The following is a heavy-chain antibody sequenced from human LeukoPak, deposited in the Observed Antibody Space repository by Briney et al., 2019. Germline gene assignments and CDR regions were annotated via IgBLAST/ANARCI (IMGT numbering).Heavy chain of an antibody. D-gene: IGHD1-14*01. CDR2: IYYSGST. V-gene: IGHV4-30-4*08. J-gene: IGHJ4*02. Sequence: SETLSLTCSVSGGSISSVNYYWSWIRQPPGKGLEWIGYIYYSGSTYYNPSLKSRVTISVDMSKNQFSLKLSSVTAADTAVYYCAREPYVPYYFDIWGQGSQVTVSS. CDR3: AREPYVPYYFDI. CDR1: GGSISSVNYY.